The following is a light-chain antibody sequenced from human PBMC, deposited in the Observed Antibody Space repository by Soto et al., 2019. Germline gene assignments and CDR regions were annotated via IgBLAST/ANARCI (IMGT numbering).Light chain of an antibody. CDR1: QSVSSSY. CDR3: QQYGSSPWT. Sequence: EIVLTQSPGTLSLSPGERATLSCRASQSVSSSYLAWYQQKPGPPHMLLFYGASSRATVIADSFSGSGSATDLTVTISRLDPEDFAEYYCQQYGSSPWTFGQGTKVEIK. CDR2: GAS. J-gene: IGKJ1*01. V-gene: IGKV3-20*01.